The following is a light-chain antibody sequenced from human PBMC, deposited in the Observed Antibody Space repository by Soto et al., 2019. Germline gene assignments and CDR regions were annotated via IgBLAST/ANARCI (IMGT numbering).Light chain of an antibody. V-gene: IGKV3-15*01. CDR2: GAS. Sequence: EIVMTQSPATLSVSPGERATLSCRASQSVSSNLAWYQQKPGQAPRLLIYGASTRATGIPARFRGSGSGTEFTLPISSLQSEDFAVYYCQQYNNWPYTFSQGTKLEIK. J-gene: IGKJ2*01. CDR1: QSVSSN. CDR3: QQYNNWPYT.